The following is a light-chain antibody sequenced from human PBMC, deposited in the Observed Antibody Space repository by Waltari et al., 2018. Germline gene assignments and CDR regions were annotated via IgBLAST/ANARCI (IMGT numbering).Light chain of an antibody. CDR2: EVS. CDR1: SSDVGGYNY. V-gene: IGLV2-14*01. Sequence: QSALTQPASVSGSPGQSITISCTGTSSDVGGYNYASWYQQHPGKAPKLMISEVSNRPSGVSNRFSGSKSGNTASLTISGLQAEDEADYYCSSYTSSSTLWVFGGGTKLTVL. J-gene: IGLJ3*02. CDR3: SSYTSSSTLWV.